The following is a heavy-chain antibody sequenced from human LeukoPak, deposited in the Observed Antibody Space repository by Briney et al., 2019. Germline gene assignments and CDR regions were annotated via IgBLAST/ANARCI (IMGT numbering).Heavy chain of an antibody. D-gene: IGHD1-14*01. J-gene: IGHJ5*02. CDR3: ARRGIRIEGFDP. V-gene: IGHV1-8*01. CDR2: MNPNSGST. Sequence: ASVKVSCKASGYTFTSYDINWVRQATGQGLEWMGWMNPNSGSTGYAQKFQGRVTMTRNTSISTAYMELSSLRSEDTAVYYCARRGIRIEGFDPWGQGTLVTVSS. CDR1: GYTFTSYD.